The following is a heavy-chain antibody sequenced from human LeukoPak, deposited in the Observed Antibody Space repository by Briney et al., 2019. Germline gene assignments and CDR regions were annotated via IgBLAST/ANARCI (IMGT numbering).Heavy chain of an antibody. Sequence: GGSLRLSCAASGFTFSSYGMHWVRQAPGKGLEWVAFIRYDGSNKYYADSVKGRFTISRDNSKNTLYLQMNSLRAEDTAVYYCARFGGNYYYYYMDVWGKGTTVTVSS. CDR1: GFTFSSYG. CDR3: ARFGGNYYYYYMDV. V-gene: IGHV3-30*02. D-gene: IGHD3-10*01. CDR2: IRYDGSNK. J-gene: IGHJ6*03.